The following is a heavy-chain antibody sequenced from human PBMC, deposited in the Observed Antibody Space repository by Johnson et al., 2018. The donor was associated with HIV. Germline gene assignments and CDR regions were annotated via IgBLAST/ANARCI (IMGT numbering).Heavy chain of an antibody. V-gene: IGHV3-13*01. CDR3: ARESLRRRAVSGPGDSAFDI. J-gene: IGHJ3*02. CDR2: IGTLGDT. D-gene: IGHD6-19*01. Sequence: VQLVESGGGLVQPGGSLRLSCAASGFTFSSYDMHWVRQPTGKGLEWVSAIGTLGDTYYHDSVKGRFTISREDAKHSLYLQMNSLRAGDTAVYYCARESLRRRAVSGPGDSAFDIWSQGTMVTVSS. CDR1: GFTFSSYD.